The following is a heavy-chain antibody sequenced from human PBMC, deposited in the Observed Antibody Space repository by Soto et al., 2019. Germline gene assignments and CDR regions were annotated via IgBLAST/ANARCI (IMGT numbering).Heavy chain of an antibody. Sequence: SETLSLTCTVSGDSIRGFYWSWIRQPAGKALEWIGRINTSGNTNYSPSLNSRVTMTLDTSKNQFSLKLSSVTAADTAVYYCARDQGSYNSGAQDIWGQGTTVTVSS. V-gene: IGHV4-4*07. CDR2: INTSGNT. CDR3: ARDQGSYNSGAQDI. J-gene: IGHJ3*02. CDR1: GDSIRGFY. D-gene: IGHD6-19*01.